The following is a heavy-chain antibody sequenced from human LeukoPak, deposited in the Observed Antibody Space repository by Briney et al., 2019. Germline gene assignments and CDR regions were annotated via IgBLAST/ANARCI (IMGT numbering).Heavy chain of an antibody. D-gene: IGHD6-13*01. CDR2: ISSSSSYI. J-gene: IGHJ4*02. V-gene: IGHV3-21*01. CDR3: ARDRVAAAGSYFDY. CDR1: GFTFSSYS. Sequence: GGSLRLSCAASGFTFSSYSMNWVRQAPGKGLEWVSSISSSSSYIYYADSVKGRFTISRDNSKNTLSLQMNSLRGEDTAIYYCARDRVAAAGSYFDYWGQGTLVTVSS.